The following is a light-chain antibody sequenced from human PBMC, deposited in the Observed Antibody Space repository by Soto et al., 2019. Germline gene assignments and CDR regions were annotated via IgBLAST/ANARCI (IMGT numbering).Light chain of an antibody. CDR3: STYITTDFLV. V-gene: IGLV2-14*01. CDR2: EVS. Sequence: QSALTQPASVSGSPGQSITISCTGTSSYVGSYRYVSWYQQHPGKAPKLIIYEVSNRPSGVSDRFSGSKSANTASLTISGLQAEDEANYYCSTYITTDFLVFGTGTKVTVL. CDR1: SSYVGSYRY. J-gene: IGLJ1*01.